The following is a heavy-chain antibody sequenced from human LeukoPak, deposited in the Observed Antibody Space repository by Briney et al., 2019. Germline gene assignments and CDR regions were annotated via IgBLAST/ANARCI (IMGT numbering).Heavy chain of an antibody. Sequence: ASVKVSCKASGYTFTGYYMHWVRQAPGQGLEWMGRINPNSGDTNYAQKFQGRVTMTTDTSTSAAYMELRSLRSDDTAVYYCARDQQWLDPARHGFDYWGQGTLVTVSS. CDR2: INPNSGDT. D-gene: IGHD6-19*01. CDR3: ARDQQWLDPARHGFDY. J-gene: IGHJ4*02. V-gene: IGHV1-2*06. CDR1: GYTFTGYY.